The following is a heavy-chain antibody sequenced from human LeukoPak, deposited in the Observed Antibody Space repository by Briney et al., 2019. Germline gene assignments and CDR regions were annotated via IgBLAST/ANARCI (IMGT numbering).Heavy chain of an antibody. CDR1: GFTFTKYA. V-gene: IGHV1-18*01. J-gene: IGHJ4*02. Sequence: ASVIVSCKTSGFTFTKYAITWVRQAPGQGLEWMGWISTYDGDTNYAQKFRGRVTIMKDTSASTAYMELRSLRPDDTAVYYCARDPTNTIGRYVYLDYWGQGTLVTVSS. CDR2: ISTYDGDT. CDR3: ARDPTNTIGRYVYLDY. D-gene: IGHD2-2*01.